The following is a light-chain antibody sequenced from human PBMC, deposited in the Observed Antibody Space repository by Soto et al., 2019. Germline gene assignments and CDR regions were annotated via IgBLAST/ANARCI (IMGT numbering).Light chain of an antibody. CDR2: EVT. CDR1: SSDVGHYDY. CDR3: SSYTTAYTQV. J-gene: IGLJ3*02. V-gene: IGLV2-14*01. Sequence: QSALTQPASVSGSTGQSITISCTGTSSDVGHYDYVSWYQQHPGKVPKLIISEVTTRPSGVAARFSGSKSGNTASLTISRLQAEDEAHYYCSSYTTAYTQVFGGGTKLTVL.